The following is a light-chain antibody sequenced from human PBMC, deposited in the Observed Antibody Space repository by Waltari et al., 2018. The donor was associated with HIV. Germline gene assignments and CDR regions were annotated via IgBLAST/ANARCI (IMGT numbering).Light chain of an antibody. CDR3: QQYHRRPYT. CDR1: QSVGSN. CDR2: GAS. Sequence: EIVTTQSPSTLSVSVGERATLSCPASQSVGSNFTWYQQKPGQAPSLLIYGASTRASGVPGRFSGSGSGTEFTLTISGLQSEDCAVYYCQQYHRRPYTFGQGTKLEIK. V-gene: IGKV3-15*01. J-gene: IGKJ2*01.